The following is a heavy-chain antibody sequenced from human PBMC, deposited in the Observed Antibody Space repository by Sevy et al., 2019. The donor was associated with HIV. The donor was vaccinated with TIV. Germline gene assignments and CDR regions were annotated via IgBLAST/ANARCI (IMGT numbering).Heavy chain of an antibody. V-gene: IGHV3-74*01. CDR3: ARVRCREGATDDPFNF. CDR1: GFTFSKHW. Sequence: GGSLRLSCRTSGFTFSKHWMHWVRQGPGKELFWVSRINSDGTTINYADSVKGRFTISRDNTKSTLYMQMNRLRVEDTGVYYCARVRCREGATDDPFNFWGQGSLVTVSS. D-gene: IGHD1-26*01. CDR2: INSDGTTI. J-gene: IGHJ3*01.